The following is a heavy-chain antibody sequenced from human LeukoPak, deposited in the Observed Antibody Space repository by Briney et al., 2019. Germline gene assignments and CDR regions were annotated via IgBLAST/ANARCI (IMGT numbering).Heavy chain of an antibody. V-gene: IGHV4-4*07. CDR3: ARDSRTRSGYYPDY. CDR2: IYTSGST. Sequence: PSETLSLTCTVSGDSISSYYWSWIRQPAGKGLEWIGRIYTSGSTNYNPSLKSRVTMSVDTSKNQFSLKLSSVTAADTAVYYCARDSRTRSGYYPDYWGQGTLLTVSS. J-gene: IGHJ4*02. CDR1: GDSISSYY. D-gene: IGHD3-22*01.